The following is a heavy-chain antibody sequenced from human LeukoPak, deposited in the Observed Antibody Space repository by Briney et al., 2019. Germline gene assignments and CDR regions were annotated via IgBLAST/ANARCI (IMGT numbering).Heavy chain of an antibody. Sequence: GAPLRISCNASGYSFTSCWNSWVRQMPGKGVEWLGRNDPSDCYTNYNPSFHGHVTISADTSISSASLQWSSLKAADTAIYYCSRPSSGWYVFDYWGQGTLVTVSS. CDR3: SRPSSGWYVFDY. V-gene: IGHV5-10-1*01. CDR2: NDPSDCYT. CDR1: GYSFTSCW. D-gene: IGHD6-19*01. J-gene: IGHJ4*02.